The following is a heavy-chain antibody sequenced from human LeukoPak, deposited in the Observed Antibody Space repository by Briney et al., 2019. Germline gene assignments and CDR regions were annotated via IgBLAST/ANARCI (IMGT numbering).Heavy chain of an antibody. Sequence: GASVKVSCKTSGGIFKSYALSWVRQAPGQGLEWMGGIIPIFGTANYAESFKGRVAFTADESTSTAYMELSRLRSDDTAVYYCARAQDYYDSSGYPDYWGQGTLVTVSS. CDR2: IIPIFGTA. J-gene: IGHJ4*02. D-gene: IGHD3-22*01. CDR1: GGIFKSYA. CDR3: ARAQDYYDSSGYPDY. V-gene: IGHV1-69*13.